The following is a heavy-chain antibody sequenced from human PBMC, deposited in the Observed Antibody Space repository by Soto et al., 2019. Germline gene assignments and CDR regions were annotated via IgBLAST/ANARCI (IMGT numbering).Heavy chain of an antibody. CDR3: AKGFWAVAGTRYFDY. CDR2: VSVSASMT. Sequence: GVSLRLSCAASGFTFRSYAMSWVRQAPGKGLEWVSVVSVSASMTYYADSVKGRFTISRDNSKNTLSLQMNSLRAEDTAVYYCAKGFWAVAGTRYFDYWGQGTLVTVSS. D-gene: IGHD6-19*01. J-gene: IGHJ4*01. V-gene: IGHV3-23*01. CDR1: GFTFRSYA.